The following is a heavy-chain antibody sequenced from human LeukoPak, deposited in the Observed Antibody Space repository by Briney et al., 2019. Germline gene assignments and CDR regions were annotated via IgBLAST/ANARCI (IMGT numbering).Heavy chain of an antibody. J-gene: IGHJ2*01. Sequence: SVKVSCKASGGTFISYAISWVRQAPGQGLEWMGGIIPIFGTANYAQKFQGRVTITADESTSTAHMELSSLRSEDTAVYYCAREGRWLQLPWYFDLWGRGTLVTVSS. CDR1: GGTFISYA. CDR3: AREGRWLQLPWYFDL. D-gene: IGHD5-24*01. CDR2: IIPIFGTA. V-gene: IGHV1-69*13.